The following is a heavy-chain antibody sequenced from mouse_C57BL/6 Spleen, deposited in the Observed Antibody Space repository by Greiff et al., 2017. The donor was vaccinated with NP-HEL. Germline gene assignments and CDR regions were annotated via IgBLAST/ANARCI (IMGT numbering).Heavy chain of an antibody. CDR3: TSITTVEALAY. Sequence: EVQLQQSGAELVRPGASVKLSCTASGFNIKDDYMYWVKQRPEQGLEGIGWIEPENGDTEYASKVQGKATITADTSSNPAYLQFSSLTSEDTAVYYCTSITTVEALAYWGQGTLVTVSA. J-gene: IGHJ3*01. CDR1: GFNIKDDY. V-gene: IGHV14-4*01. CDR2: IEPENGDT. D-gene: IGHD1-1*01.